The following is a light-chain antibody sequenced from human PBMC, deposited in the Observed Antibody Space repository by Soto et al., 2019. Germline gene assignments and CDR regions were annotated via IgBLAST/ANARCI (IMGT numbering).Light chain of an antibody. CDR3: SSKRDSSTLFV. CDR1: SSDVGSYTL. V-gene: IGLV2-14*02. Sequence: QSALTQPASVSGSPRQSITISCTGTSSDVGSYTLVSWYQQHPGKAPKLMIYEGSKRPSGVSNRFSGSKSGNTASLTISGLQAEDEADYYCSSKRDSSTLFVFGTGTKLTGL. J-gene: IGLJ1*01. CDR2: EGS.